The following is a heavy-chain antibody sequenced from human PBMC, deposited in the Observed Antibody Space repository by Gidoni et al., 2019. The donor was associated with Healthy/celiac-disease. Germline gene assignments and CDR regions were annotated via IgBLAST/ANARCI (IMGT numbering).Heavy chain of an antibody. CDR3: AKDDDSSGYYSLLDY. V-gene: IGHV3-23*01. Sequence: EVQLLESVGGLVQPGGSLRLSCAASGFTFSSYAMSWVRQAPGKGLEWVSAISGSGGSTYYADSVKGRFTISRDNSKNTLYLQMNSLRAEDTAVYYCAKDDDSSGYYSLLDYWGQGTLVTVSS. CDR2: ISGSGGST. D-gene: IGHD3-22*01. CDR1: GFTFSSYA. J-gene: IGHJ4*02.